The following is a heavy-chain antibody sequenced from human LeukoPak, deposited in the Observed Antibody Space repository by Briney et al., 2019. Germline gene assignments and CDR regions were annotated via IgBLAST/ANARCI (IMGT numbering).Heavy chain of an antibody. CDR1: GFTFSSYG. CDR3: AKDLENYYDSSGYVDY. CDR2: ISYDGSNK. D-gene: IGHD3-22*01. Sequence: GRSLRLSCAASGFTFSSYGMHWVRQAPGKGLEWVAAISYDGSNKYYADSVKGRFTISRDNSKNTLYLQMNSLRAEDTAVCYCAKDLENYYDSSGYVDYWGQGTLVTVSS. J-gene: IGHJ4*02. V-gene: IGHV3-30*18.